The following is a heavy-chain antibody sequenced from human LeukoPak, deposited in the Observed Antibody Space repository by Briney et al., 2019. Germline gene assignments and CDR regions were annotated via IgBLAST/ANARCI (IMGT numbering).Heavy chain of an antibody. CDR3: ARDLGHCSTGACYSTYLDY. J-gene: IGHJ4*02. CDR2: LWYDGVIQ. D-gene: IGHD2-15*01. Sequence: PGGSLRLSCAVSGFSFSTYGMHWVRQAPGKELEWVALLWYDGVIQYYPDSVKGRFTISRDSSTNTVYLQMDSLRVEDTAVYYCARDLGHCSTGACYSTYLDYWGQGTLVTVSS. V-gene: IGHV3-33*01. CDR1: GFSFSTYG.